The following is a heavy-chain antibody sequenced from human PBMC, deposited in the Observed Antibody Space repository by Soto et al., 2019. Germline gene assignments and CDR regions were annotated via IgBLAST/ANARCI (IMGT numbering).Heavy chain of an antibody. Sequence: GGSLSLSCAASGFTFSSYAMSWVRQASGKGLEWVSAISGSGGSTYYADTVKGRFTISRDNSKNTLYLQMNSLRAEDTAVYYCAKDGYDFWSGPRTSGVGFDPWGQGTLVTVSS. D-gene: IGHD3-3*01. CDR1: GFTFSSYA. CDR2: ISGSGGST. V-gene: IGHV3-23*01. CDR3: AKDGYDFWSGPRTSGVGFDP. J-gene: IGHJ5*02.